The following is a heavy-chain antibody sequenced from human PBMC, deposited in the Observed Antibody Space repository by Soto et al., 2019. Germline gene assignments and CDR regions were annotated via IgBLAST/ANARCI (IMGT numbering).Heavy chain of an antibody. CDR2: IYPGGTT. D-gene: IGHD5-12*01. CDR1: GFTVTINY. CDR3: HGYGH. V-gene: IGHV3-53*01. J-gene: IGHJ4*02. Sequence: EVQVVESGGGLIQPGGSLRLSCAVSGFTVTINYMSWVRQAPGKGLEWVSVIYPGGTTFYADSVKGRFTISRDTSRNTLYLQMNSLRGEDTAVYYGHGYGHWGQGTLVTVSS.